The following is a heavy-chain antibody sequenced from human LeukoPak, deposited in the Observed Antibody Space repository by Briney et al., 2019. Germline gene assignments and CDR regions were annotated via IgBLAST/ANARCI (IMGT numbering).Heavy chain of an antibody. CDR1: GYTFTSYY. CDR3: ARWEYSSSFTDPHFDY. CDR2: INPSGGST. J-gene: IGHJ4*02. V-gene: IGHV1-46*01. Sequence: ASVKVSCKASGYTFTSYYMHWVRQAPGQGLEWMGIINPSGGSTSYAQKFQGRVTMTRDTSTSTVYMELSSLRSEDTAVYYCARWEYSSSFTDPHFDYWGQGTLVTVSS. D-gene: IGHD6-6*01.